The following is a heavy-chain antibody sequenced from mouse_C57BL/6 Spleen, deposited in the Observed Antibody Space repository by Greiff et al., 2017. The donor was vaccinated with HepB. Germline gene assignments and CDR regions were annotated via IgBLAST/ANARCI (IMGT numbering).Heavy chain of an antibody. CDR3: SSHYDYGSPFAY. D-gene: IGHD2-4*01. V-gene: IGHV3-6*01. Sequence: DVKLQESGPGLVKPSQSLSLTCSVTGYSITSGYYWNWIRQFPGNKLEWMGYISYDGSNNYNPSLKNRISITRDTSKNQFFLKLNSVTTEDTATYYCSSHYDYGSPFAYWGQGTLVTVSA. CDR1: GYSITSGYY. J-gene: IGHJ3*01. CDR2: ISYDGSN.